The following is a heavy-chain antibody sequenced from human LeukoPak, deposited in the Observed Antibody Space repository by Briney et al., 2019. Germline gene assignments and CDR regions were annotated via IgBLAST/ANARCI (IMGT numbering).Heavy chain of an antibody. CDR3: ARDQVDCSGGSCFKGFDY. Sequence: GGSLRLSCAASGFTFSGYWMSWVRQAPGKGLEWVANIKQDGSEKYYVDSVKGRFTISRDNVKDSLYLQMNSLRAEDTAVYYCARDQVDCSGGSCFKGFDYWGQGTLVTVSS. CDR1: GFTFSGYW. CDR2: IKQDGSEK. J-gene: IGHJ4*02. V-gene: IGHV3-7*01. D-gene: IGHD2-15*01.